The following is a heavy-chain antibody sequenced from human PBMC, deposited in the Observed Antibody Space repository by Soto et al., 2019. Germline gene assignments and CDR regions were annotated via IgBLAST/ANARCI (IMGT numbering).Heavy chain of an antibody. CDR1: GNSISTTNW. V-gene: IGHV4-4*02. CDR3: ARDVGYHYDGSPSGQFDF. D-gene: IGHD3-22*01. Sequence: SDTLSLTCVVSGNSISTTNWLSWVRQSPGKGLEWIGEIYHSGSTNYNPSLKSRVTISVDKSKNQFSLKLSSVTAADTAVYYCARDVGYHYDGSPSGQFDFWGQGTLVTVSS. J-gene: IGHJ4*02. CDR2: IYHSGST.